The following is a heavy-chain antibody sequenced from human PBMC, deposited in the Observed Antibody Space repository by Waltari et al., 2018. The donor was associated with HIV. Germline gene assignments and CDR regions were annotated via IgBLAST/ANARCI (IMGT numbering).Heavy chain of an antibody. J-gene: IGHJ4*02. CDR2: SFPDDAST. CDR1: GYTFTSYY. CDR3: ARRGSYVDFWGGYSSPAPFDF. V-gene: IGHV1-46*01. D-gene: IGHD3-3*01. Sequence: QVLLEQSGAEVKRPGASVRLSCQTSGYTFTSYYIHWVRQVPGQGLGWMGISFPDDASTNAAQKFQSRVSISRDLATNTVFMDLSRLKPEDTATYYCARRGSYVDFWGGYSSPAPFDFWGQGTLVSVSA.